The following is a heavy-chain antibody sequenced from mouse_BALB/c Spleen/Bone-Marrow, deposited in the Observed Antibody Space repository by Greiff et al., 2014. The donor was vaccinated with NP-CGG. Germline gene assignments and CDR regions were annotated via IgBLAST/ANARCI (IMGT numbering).Heavy chain of an antibody. CDR2: INSNGGRT. D-gene: IGHD1-2*01. J-gene: IGHJ4*01. CDR3: ARDSLLRSLYAMDY. V-gene: IGHV5-6-3*01. CDR1: GFTFSSYG. Sequence: EVQLVESGGGLVQPGGSLKLSCAASGFTFSSYGMSWVRQTPDKRLELVATINSNGGRTYYPDSVEGRFTISRDNAKNTLYLQMSSLKSEDTAMYYCARDSLLRSLYAMDYWGQGTSVTVSS.